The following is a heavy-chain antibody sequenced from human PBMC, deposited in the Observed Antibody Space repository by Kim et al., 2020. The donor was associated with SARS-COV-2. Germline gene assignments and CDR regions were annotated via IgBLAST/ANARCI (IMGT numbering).Heavy chain of an antibody. Sequence: GGSLRLSCAASGFTFSSYGMHWVRQAPGKGLEWVAVISYDGSNKYYADSVKGRFTISRDNSKNTLYLQMNSLRAEDTAVYYCAKDLPTRFDYWGQGTLVTVSS. J-gene: IGHJ4*02. CDR3: AKDLPTRFDY. V-gene: IGHV3-30*18. CDR2: ISYDGSNK. CDR1: GFTFSSYG.